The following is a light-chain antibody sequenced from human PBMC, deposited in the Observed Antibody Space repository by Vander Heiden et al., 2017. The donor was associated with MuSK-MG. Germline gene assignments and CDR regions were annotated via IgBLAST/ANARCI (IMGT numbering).Light chain of an antibody. V-gene: IGKV3-15*01. J-gene: IGKJ1*01. Sequence: EIVMTQSPATLSVSPGERATLSCRASQSVSSNLAWYQQKPGQAPRLLIYGASTRATGIPARFSGSGYGTEFSLTISSRQSEDFAVYYCQQYNDWRFVTCGQGTKVEIK. CDR1: QSVSSN. CDR3: QQYNDWRFVT. CDR2: GAS.